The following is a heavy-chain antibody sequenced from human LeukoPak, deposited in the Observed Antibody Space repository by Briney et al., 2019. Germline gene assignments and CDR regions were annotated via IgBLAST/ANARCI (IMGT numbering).Heavy chain of an antibody. CDR2: ISAYNGNT. V-gene: IGHV1-18*04. D-gene: IGHD2-2*01. J-gene: IGHJ3*02. CDR1: GYTFNIYG. CDR3: ARARGYCSSTSCYGGRGGYDAFDI. Sequence: GASVKVSCKASGYTFNIYGINWVRQAPGQGLEWMGWISAYNGNTNYAQKLQGRVTMTTDTSTSTAYMELRSLRSDDTAVYYCARARGYCSSTSCYGGRGGYDAFDIWGQGTMVTVSS.